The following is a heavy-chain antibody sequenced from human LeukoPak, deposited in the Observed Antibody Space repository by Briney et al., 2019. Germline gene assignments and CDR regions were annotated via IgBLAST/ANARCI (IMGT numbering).Heavy chain of an antibody. J-gene: IGHJ5*02. V-gene: IGHV3-30*02. CDR3: AKEGNYDFWRLYNWFDP. CDR2: IRYDGSNK. CDR1: GFTFSTYG. Sequence: PGGSLRLSCAAPGFTFSTYGMLWVRQAPGQGPEWVALIRYDGSNKYYADSVKGRFTISRDNSKNTLYLQMNSLRAEDTAVYYCAKEGNYDFWRLYNWFDPWGQGTLVTVSS. D-gene: IGHD3-3*01.